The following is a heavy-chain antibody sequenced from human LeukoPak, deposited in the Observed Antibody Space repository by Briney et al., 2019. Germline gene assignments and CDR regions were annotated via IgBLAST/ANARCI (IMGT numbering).Heavy chain of an antibody. CDR2: IYYSGST. Sequence: SETLSLTCTVSGGSISSYYWSWIRQPPGKGLEWIGYIYYSGSTNYNPSLKSRVTISVDTSKNQFSLKLSSLTAADTAVYYCARHGYYYYYMDVWGKGTTVTVSS. J-gene: IGHJ6*03. CDR1: GGSISSYY. V-gene: IGHV4-59*08. CDR3: ARHGYYYYYMDV.